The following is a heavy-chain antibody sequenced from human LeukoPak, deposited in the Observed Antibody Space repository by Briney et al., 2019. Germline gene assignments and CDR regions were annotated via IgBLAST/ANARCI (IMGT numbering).Heavy chain of an antibody. J-gene: IGHJ4*02. CDR3: ARDLRCGGDCPGY. D-gene: IGHD2-21*02. CDR1: GFSFSTYE. CDR2: ISGSGSTI. V-gene: IGHV3-48*03. Sequence: GGSLRLSCAASGFSFSTYEMNWVRQAPGKGLVWVSYISGSGSTIYYAGSVKGRFTISRGNAKNSLYLQMNSLRAEDTAVYYCARDLRCGGDCPGYWGQGTLVTVSS.